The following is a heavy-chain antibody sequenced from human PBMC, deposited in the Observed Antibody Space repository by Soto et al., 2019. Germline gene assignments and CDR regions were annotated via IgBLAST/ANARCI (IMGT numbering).Heavy chain of an antibody. J-gene: IGHJ5*02. CDR1: GVSFSDYS. D-gene: IGHD3-9*01. CDR2: INHSGAS. V-gene: IGHV4-34*01. CDR3: ARARHVLRYFDWSLGGWFDP. Sequence: SETLSLTCAVYGVSFSDYSWTWIRQSPGKGLEWIGEINHSGASYYNPSLESRVTISVDTSKNQFSLKLSSVTAADTAVYYCARARHVLRYFDWSLGGWFDPWGQGTLVTVSS.